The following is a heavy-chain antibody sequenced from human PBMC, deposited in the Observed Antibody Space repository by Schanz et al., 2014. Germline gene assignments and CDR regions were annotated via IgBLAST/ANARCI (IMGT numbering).Heavy chain of an antibody. CDR1: GFTFSTYY. CDR2: ISSSSSYI. Sequence: EVQLVESGGGLVKPGGSLRLSCAASGFTFSTYYMNWVRQAPGKGLEWVSSISSSSSYISYADSVKGRFTISRDNAKNSLYLQMNSLRAEDTAVYFCAKDLHSNSGNYYSYYFDYWGQGTLVTVSS. D-gene: IGHD3-10*01. V-gene: IGHV3-21*02. J-gene: IGHJ4*02. CDR3: AKDLHSNSGNYYSYYFDY.